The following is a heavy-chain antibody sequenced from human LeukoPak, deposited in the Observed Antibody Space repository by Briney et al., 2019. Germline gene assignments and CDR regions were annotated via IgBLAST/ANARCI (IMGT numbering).Heavy chain of an antibody. CDR1: GYSFTSYW. Sequence: GESLQISCKGSGYSFTSYWIGWVRQMPGKGLEWMGIIYPGDSDTRYSPSFQGQVTISADKSISTAYLQWSSLKASDTAMYYCARQQDYDILTGSFLPYYFDYWGQGTLVTVSS. V-gene: IGHV5-51*01. CDR2: IYPGDSDT. D-gene: IGHD3-9*01. J-gene: IGHJ4*02. CDR3: ARQQDYDILTGSFLPYYFDY.